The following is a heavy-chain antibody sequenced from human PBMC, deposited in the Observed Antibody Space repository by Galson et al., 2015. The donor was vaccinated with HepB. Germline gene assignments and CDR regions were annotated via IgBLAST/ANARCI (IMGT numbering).Heavy chain of an antibody. V-gene: IGHV3-7*01. Sequence: SLRLSCAASGFNFNNYWMSRVQQAPGRGLEWVANIKTDGSEKYYVDSVKGRFTISRDNTKNSLYLQMNSLRTEDTAVYYCGRDWDGSGPSIDYWGQGTLVTVSS. CDR1: GFNFNNYW. CDR2: IKTDGSEK. D-gene: IGHD3-10*01. CDR3: GRDWDGSGPSIDY. J-gene: IGHJ4*02.